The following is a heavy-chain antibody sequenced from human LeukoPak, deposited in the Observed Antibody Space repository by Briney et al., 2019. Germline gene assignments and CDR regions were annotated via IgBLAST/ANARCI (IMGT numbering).Heavy chain of an antibody. Sequence: GSLRLSCAASGFTFSSYGMSWIRQPPGKGLEWIGEINHSGITNYNPSLKSRVTISVDTSKNQFSLKLSSVTAADTAVYYCASYYYDSSGPRRYWFDPWGQGTLVTVSS. CDR1: GFTFSSYG. J-gene: IGHJ5*02. V-gene: IGHV4-34*01. CDR3: ASYYYDSSGPRRYWFDP. CDR2: INHSGIT. D-gene: IGHD3-22*01.